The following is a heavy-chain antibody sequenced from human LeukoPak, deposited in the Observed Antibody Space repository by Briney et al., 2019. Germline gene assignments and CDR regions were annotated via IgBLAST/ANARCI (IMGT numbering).Heavy chain of an antibody. V-gene: IGHV3-23*01. CDR1: GFTFTNNA. CDR2: IGGGDVEI. CDR3: GRGHRFCSRGNCNSPVDY. D-gene: IGHD2-15*01. Sequence: GESLKISCAMSGFTFTNNAMTWVRQAPGKGLEWVSTIGGGDVEIHYADSVKGRFTISRDNSKNTLYLQMNSLRAEDTAVYYCGRGHRFCSRGNCNSPVDYWGQGALVTVSS. J-gene: IGHJ4*02.